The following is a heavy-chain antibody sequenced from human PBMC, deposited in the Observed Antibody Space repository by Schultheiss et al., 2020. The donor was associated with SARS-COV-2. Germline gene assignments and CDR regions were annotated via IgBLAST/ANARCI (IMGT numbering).Heavy chain of an antibody. J-gene: IGHJ5*02. CDR2: IELESKGYAT. CDR3: TRDSGSYNWLDP. D-gene: IGHD1-26*01. CDR1: GYIFSDSA. V-gene: IGHV3-73*01. Sequence: GESLKISCAASGYIFSDSAVHWVRQASGKGLEWVGLIELESKGYATTYAASVTGRFTISRDDSKNTAYLQMNSLNTEDTAMYYCTRDSGSYNWLDPWGQGTLVTVSS.